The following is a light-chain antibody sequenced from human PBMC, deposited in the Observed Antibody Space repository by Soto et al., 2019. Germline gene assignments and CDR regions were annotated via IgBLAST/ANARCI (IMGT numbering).Light chain of an antibody. V-gene: IGLV2-14*03. CDR1: SSDVGGYNF. CDR2: DVS. J-gene: IGLJ1*01. Sequence: QSALTQPASVSGSPGQSITISCTGTSSDVGGYNFVSWYQHHPGKAPKLIIYDVSNRPSGVSNRFSGSKSGNTASLTISGLQAEDEADYYCTSYTISTTYVFGTGTKVTVL. CDR3: TSYTISTTYV.